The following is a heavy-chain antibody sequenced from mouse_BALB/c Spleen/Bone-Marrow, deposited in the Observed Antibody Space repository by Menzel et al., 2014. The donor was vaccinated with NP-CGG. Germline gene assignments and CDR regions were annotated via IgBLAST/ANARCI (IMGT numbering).Heavy chain of an antibody. CDR1: GYTFTSYW. D-gene: IGHD2-12*01. CDR3: ASYRGAY. V-gene: IGHV1S81*02. CDR2: INPSNGRT. J-gene: IGHJ3*01. Sequence: VHLVESGAELVKPGASVKLSCKASGYTFTSYWMHWVKQRPGQGLEWIGEINPSNGRTNYNEKFKIKATLTVEKSSSTAYMQLSSLTSEDSAVYYCASYRGAYWGQGTLVTVSA.